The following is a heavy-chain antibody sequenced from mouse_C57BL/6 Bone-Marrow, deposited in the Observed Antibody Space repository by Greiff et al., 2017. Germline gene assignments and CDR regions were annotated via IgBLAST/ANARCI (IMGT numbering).Heavy chain of an antibody. D-gene: IGHD3-3*01. CDR3: VRHSWDRGFAY. J-gene: IGHJ3*01. V-gene: IGHV10-1*01. Sequence: VQLKESGGGLVQPKGSLKLSCAASGFSFNTYAMNWVRQAPGKGLEWVARIRSKSNNYATYYADSVKDRFTISRDDSESMLYLQMNNLKTEDTAMYYWVRHSWDRGFAYWGQGTLVNASA. CDR1: GFSFNTYA. CDR2: IRSKSNNYAT.